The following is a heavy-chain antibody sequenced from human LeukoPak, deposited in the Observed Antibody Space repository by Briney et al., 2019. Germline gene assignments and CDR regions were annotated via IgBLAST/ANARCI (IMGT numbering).Heavy chain of an antibody. V-gene: IGHV3-53*01. D-gene: IGHD6-13*01. CDR2: IYSGGST. CDR1: GFTVSSNY. Sequence: PGGSLRLSCAASGFTVSSNYMSWVRQAPGKGLEWVSVIYSGGSTYYADSVKGRFTISRDNSKNTLYLQMNSLRAEDTAVYYCAKSKSSSWFYYFDYWGQGTLVTVSS. J-gene: IGHJ4*02. CDR3: AKSKSSSWFYYFDY.